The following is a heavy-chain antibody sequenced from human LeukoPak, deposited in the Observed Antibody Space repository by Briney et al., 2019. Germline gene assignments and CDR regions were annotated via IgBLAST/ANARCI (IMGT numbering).Heavy chain of an antibody. V-gene: IGHV1-2*02. CDR2: INPNSGGT. CDR3: ARFGSSTHPLFDY. J-gene: IGHJ4*02. CDR1: GYTFTVYY. D-gene: IGHD1-26*01. Sequence: ASVKVSCKASGYTFTVYYMHWVRQAPGQGLEWMGGINPNSGGTNYAQKFQGRVTMTRDTSISTAYMELNRLISDDTAVYYCARFGSSTHPLFDYWGRGTLVTVSS.